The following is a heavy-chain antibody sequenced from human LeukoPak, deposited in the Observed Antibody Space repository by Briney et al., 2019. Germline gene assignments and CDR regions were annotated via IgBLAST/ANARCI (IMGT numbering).Heavy chain of an antibody. CDR2: ISGSGGGT. CDR3: ARDSSGGGGMDV. CDR1: GFTFTFYA. Sequence: AGGSLILSCAASGFTFTFYAMSWVRQAPGKGLEWVSGISGSGGGTYYADSVKGRFTISRDNSKNTLYLQMNSLRAEDTAVYHCARDSSGGGGMDVWGQGTTVTVSS. D-gene: IGHD6-19*01. J-gene: IGHJ6*02. V-gene: IGHV3-23*01.